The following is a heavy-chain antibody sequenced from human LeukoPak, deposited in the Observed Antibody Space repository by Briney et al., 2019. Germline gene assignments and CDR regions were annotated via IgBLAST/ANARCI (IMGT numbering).Heavy chain of an antibody. V-gene: IGHV4-30-4*01. CDR3: ARGDWSLSIDY. CDR1: GGSIISGDFY. CDR2: IYYSGST. D-gene: IGHD1-1*01. J-gene: IGHJ4*02. Sequence: PSETLSLTCTVSGGSIISGDFYWIWIRQPPGKGLEWIGYIYYSGSTYYNPSLKSLITISVDTSKNQFSLKLSSVTAADTAVYYCARGDWSLSIDYWGQGTLVTVSS.